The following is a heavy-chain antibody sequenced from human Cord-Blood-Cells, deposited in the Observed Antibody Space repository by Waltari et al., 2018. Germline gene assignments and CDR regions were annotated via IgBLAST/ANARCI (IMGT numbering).Heavy chain of an antibody. CDR1: GGSISSSSYY. CDR2: IYYSGST. Sequence: QLQLQESGPGLVKPSETLSLTCTVSGGSISSSSYYWGWIRQPPGKGLEWFGSIYYSGSTYDSPSLKSRVTISVDTSENQFSLKLSSLPAADTAVYYCARPITAGGYVVPAASIRFDPWGQGTLVTVSS. V-gene: IGHV4-39*01. D-gene: IGHD2-2*01. CDR3: ARPITAGGYVVPAASIRFDP. J-gene: IGHJ5*02.